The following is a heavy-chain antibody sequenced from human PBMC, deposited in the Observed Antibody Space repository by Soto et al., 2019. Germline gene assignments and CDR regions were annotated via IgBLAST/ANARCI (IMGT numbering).Heavy chain of an antibody. CDR3: ARHLGVATSWFDP. CDR2: IYYSGST. Sequence: PSETLSLTXTVSGGSISSSSYYCGWIRQPPGKGLEWIGRIYYSGSTYYNPSLNSRVTISVDTSKNQFSLKLSSVTAADTAVYYCARHLGVATSWFDPWGQGTLVTVSS. CDR1: GGSISSSSYY. V-gene: IGHV4-39*01. D-gene: IGHD5-12*01. J-gene: IGHJ5*02.